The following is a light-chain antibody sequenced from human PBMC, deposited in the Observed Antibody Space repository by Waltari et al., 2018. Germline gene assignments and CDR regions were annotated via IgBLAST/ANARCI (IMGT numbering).Light chain of an antibody. J-gene: IGKJ1*01. V-gene: IGKV3-20*01. CDR3: QHYVRLPVT. CDR1: QSIGRS. Sequence: EIMLTQSPGTLSLSPGERATLSCRTSQSIGRSLAWYQQKPGQAPRLLIYGASSRATDIPARFRGSGSGTDFSLTINRLEPEDSALYYCQHYVRLPVTFGQGTKVEIK. CDR2: GAS.